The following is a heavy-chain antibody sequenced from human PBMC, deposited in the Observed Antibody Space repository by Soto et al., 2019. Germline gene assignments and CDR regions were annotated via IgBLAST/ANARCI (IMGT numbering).Heavy chain of an antibody. Sequence: ASVKVSCKASGYTFTSYGINWVRQAPGQGLEWVGWISPYSGYTHSAQKFHGRLTLTTDTAASTAYMELRILRSADTALYYCAREASVLIPAAQPSRFDSWGQGTLVTAPQ. CDR3: AREASVLIPAAQPSRFDS. V-gene: IGHV1-18*01. D-gene: IGHD2-2*01. J-gene: IGHJ4*02. CDR2: ISPYSGYT. CDR1: GYTFTSYG.